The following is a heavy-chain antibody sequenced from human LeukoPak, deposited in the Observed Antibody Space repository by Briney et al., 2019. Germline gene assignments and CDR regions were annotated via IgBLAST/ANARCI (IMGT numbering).Heavy chain of an antibody. CDR1: GGTFSSYT. Sequence: ASVKVSCKASGGTFSSYTISWVRQAPGQGLEWMGNIIPIFGTANYAQRFQGRVTITADKSTSRAYMELSRLRSEDTAVYYCATSRGYTYGSDYWGQGTLVTVSS. D-gene: IGHD5-18*01. J-gene: IGHJ4*02. V-gene: IGHV1-69*08. CDR3: ATSRGYTYGSDY. CDR2: IIPIFGTA.